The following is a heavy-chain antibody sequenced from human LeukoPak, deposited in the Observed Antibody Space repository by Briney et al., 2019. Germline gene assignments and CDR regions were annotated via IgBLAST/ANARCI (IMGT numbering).Heavy chain of an antibody. CDR3: ARDIADSSGYALDY. Sequence: SETLSLTCTVSGGSISSSSYYWGWIRQPPGRGLGWIGSIYYSGSTYYNPSRKTRVTISVDTSKNQFSLKLSSVTAADTAVYYCARDIADSSGYALDYWGQGTLVTVSS. V-gene: IGHV4-39*07. CDR2: IYYSGST. J-gene: IGHJ4*02. CDR1: GGSISSSSYY. D-gene: IGHD3-22*01.